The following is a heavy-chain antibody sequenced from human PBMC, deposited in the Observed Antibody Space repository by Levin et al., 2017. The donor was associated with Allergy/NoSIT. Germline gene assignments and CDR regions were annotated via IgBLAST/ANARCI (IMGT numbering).Heavy chain of an antibody. D-gene: IGHD1-20*01. CDR1: GFTFSSYS. CDR2: ISSSSSYI. CDR3: ARGMSRYNWKELAY. J-gene: IGHJ4*02. V-gene: IGHV3-21*01. Sequence: GGSLRLSCAASGFTFSSYSMNWVRQAPGKGLEWVSSISSSSSYIYYADSVKGRFTISRDNAKNSLYLQMNSLRAEDTAVYYCARGMSRYNWKELAYWGQGTLVTVSS.